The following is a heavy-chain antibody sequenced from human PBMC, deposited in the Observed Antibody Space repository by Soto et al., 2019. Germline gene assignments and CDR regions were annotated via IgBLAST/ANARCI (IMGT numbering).Heavy chain of an antibody. CDR3: AKDMGYSYATDY. V-gene: IGHV3-30*18. CDR1: GFTFSSYG. CDR2: ISYDGSNK. J-gene: IGHJ4*02. Sequence: GGSLRLSCAASGFTFSSYGMHWVRQAPGKGLEWVAVISYDGSNKYYADSVKGRFTISRDNSKNTLYLQMNSLRAEDTAVYYCAKDMGYSYATDYWGQGTLVTVSS. D-gene: IGHD5-18*01.